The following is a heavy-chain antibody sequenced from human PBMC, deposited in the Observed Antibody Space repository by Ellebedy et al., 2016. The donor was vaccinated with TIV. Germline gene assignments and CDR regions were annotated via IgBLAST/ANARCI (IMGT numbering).Heavy chain of an antibody. CDR3: ASSSGYSAYFDY. Sequence: GGSLRLXXAASGFTFSSYSMNWVRQAPGKGLEWVSSISSSSSYIYYADSVKGRFTISRDNAKNSLYLQMNSLRAEDTAFYYCASSSGYSAYFDYWGQGTLVTVSS. D-gene: IGHD3-22*01. CDR2: ISSSSSYI. CDR1: GFTFSSYS. V-gene: IGHV3-21*04. J-gene: IGHJ4*02.